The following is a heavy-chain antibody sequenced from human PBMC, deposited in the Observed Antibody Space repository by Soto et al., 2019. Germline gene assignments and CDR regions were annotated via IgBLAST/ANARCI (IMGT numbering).Heavy chain of an antibody. CDR3: ARVVSGGGPNWFDP. J-gene: IGHJ5*02. Sequence: SETLSLTCTVSGGSISSGDYYWSWIRQSPGKGLEWIAYIYYSGSIYYNPSLKSRVTISIDTSKNQLFLKLSSVTAADTAVYYCARVVSGGGPNWFDPWGQGTLVTVSS. D-gene: IGHD2-15*01. CDR2: IYYSGSI. V-gene: IGHV4-30-4*01. CDR1: GGSISSGDYY.